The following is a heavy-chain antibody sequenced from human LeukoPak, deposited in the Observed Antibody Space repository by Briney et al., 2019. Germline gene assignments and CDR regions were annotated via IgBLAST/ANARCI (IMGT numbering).Heavy chain of an antibody. J-gene: IGHJ4*02. D-gene: IGHD6-19*01. V-gene: IGHV1-69*13. CDR2: IIPIFGTA. Sequence: SVKVSCKASGGTFSSYAISWVRQAPGQGLEWMGGIIPIFGTANYAQKFQGRVTITADESTSTAYMELSSLRSEDTAVYYCARVVAVAGTYFDYWGQGTLVSVSS. CDR3: ARVVAVAGTYFDY. CDR1: GGTFSSYA.